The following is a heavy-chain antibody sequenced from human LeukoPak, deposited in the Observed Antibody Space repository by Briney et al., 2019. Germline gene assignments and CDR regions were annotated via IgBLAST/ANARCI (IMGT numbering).Heavy chain of an antibody. J-gene: IGHJ4*02. Sequence: GGSLRLSCAASGFTISSNYMSWVRQAPGKGLEWVSVIYSGGSTYYADSVKGRFTISRDNSKNALYLQMNSLRAEDTAVYYCARDSLYCGGDCYGHWGQGTLVTVSS. CDR2: IYSGGST. CDR1: GFTISSNY. D-gene: IGHD2-21*02. V-gene: IGHV3-53*01. CDR3: ARDSLYCGGDCYGH.